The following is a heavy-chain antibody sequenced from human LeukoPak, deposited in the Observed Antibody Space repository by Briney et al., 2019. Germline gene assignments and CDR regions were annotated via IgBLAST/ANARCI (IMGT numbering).Heavy chain of an antibody. V-gene: IGHV3-23*01. CDR3: AKEPIVVVPADTMAFDI. CDR1: GGSFSGYY. Sequence: PSETLSLTCAVYGGSFSGYYWSWVRQAPGKGLEWVSAISGSGGSTYYADSVKGRFTISRDNSKNTLYLQMNSLRAEDTAVYYCAKEPIVVVPADTMAFDIWGQGTMVTVSS. D-gene: IGHD2-2*01. CDR2: ISGSGGST. J-gene: IGHJ3*02.